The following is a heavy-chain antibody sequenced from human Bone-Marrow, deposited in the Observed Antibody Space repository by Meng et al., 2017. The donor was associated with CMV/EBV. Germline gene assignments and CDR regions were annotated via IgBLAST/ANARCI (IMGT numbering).Heavy chain of an antibody. D-gene: IGHD4-11*01. V-gene: IGHV3-7*01. J-gene: IGHJ6*02. CDR3: ARDHVLQYAARDYYYYGMDV. CDR2: IKQDGSEK. Sequence: GGSLRLSCAASGFTFSSYWMSWVRQAPGKGLEWVANIKQDGSEKYYVDSVKGRFTISRDNAKNSLYLQMNSLRAEDTAVYYCARDHVLQYAARDYYYYGMDVWGQGTTVTASS. CDR1: GFTFSSYW.